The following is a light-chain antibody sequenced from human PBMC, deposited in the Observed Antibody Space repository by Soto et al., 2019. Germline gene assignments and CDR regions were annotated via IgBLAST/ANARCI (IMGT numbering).Light chain of an antibody. CDR1: QSLLHSNGYNY. J-gene: IGKJ2*01. V-gene: IGKV2-28*01. Sequence: DIVMTQSPLSLPVTPGEPASISCRSSQSLLHSNGYNYLDWYLQKPVQSPQLLIYLGSNRASGVPDRFSGSGSGTDFTLKISRVEAEDVGGYYCMQALQTPYTFGQGTKLEIK. CDR2: LGS. CDR3: MQALQTPYT.